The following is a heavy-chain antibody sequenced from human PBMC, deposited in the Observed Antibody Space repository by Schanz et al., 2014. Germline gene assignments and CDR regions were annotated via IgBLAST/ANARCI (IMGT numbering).Heavy chain of an antibody. CDR3: ARNKYTSGWYYFDY. CDR2: FYNPGST. Sequence: QVQLQESGPGLVKPSETLSLTCTVSGDSVNSNYWNWIRQSPGRGLEWIGHFYNPGSTNYNPSLKRRPPKTISATTNNLPLQLTAVTAADTAVYFCARNKYTSGWYYFDYWGQGVLVTVSS. J-gene: IGHJ4*02. V-gene: IGHV4-59*08. CDR1: GDSVNSNY. D-gene: IGHD6-19*01.